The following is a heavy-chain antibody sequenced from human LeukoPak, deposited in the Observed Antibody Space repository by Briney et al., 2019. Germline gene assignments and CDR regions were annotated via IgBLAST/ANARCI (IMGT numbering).Heavy chain of an antibody. J-gene: IGHJ4*02. CDR1: GGSFSGYY. V-gene: IGHV4-34*01. CDR2: INHSGST. D-gene: IGHD2-2*01. Sequence: SETLSLTCAVYGGSFSGYYWSWIRQPPGKGLEWIGEINHSGSTNYNPSLKSRVTISVDKSKNQFSLKLSSVTAADTAVYYCARVAYCSSTSCYLVFDYWGQGTLVTVSS. CDR3: ARVAYCSSTSCYLVFDY.